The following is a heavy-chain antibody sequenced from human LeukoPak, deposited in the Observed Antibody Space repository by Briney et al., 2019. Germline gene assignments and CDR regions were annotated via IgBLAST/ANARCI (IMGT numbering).Heavy chain of an antibody. J-gene: IGHJ4*02. CDR3: ARKASIRGGFH. V-gene: IGHV4-34*01. D-gene: IGHD2-2*01. Sequence: PSETLSLTCAVYGGSFSGYYWSWLRQPPGKGLEWTGEINHSGSTNYNPSLKSRITISVDTSKNQFSLKLISVTAADTAVYYCARKASIRGGFHWGQGTLVTVSS. CDR1: GGSFSGYY. CDR2: INHSGST.